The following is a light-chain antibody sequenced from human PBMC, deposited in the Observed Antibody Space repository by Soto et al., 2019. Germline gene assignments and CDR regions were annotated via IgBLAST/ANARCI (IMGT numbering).Light chain of an antibody. Sequence: QAVLTQPAPVSGSPGQSITLFCTGTSSDFGIYNSVSWYQQHPGKAPKLMIHDVTNRPSGVSSRFSGSRSGNTASLTISGLQAEDEADYYCSSFTSSSSYVFGPGTKVT. CDR1: SSDFGIYNS. V-gene: IGLV2-14*01. CDR2: DVT. CDR3: SSFTSSSSYV. J-gene: IGLJ1*01.